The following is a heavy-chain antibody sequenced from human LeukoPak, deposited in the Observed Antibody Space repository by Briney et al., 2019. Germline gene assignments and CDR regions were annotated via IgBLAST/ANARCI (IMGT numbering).Heavy chain of an antibody. V-gene: IGHV4-39*07. D-gene: IGHD2/OR15-2a*01. CDR3: ARGGQPAFLYMDV. CDR1: GGSINSSYYY. Sequence: KSSETLSLTCTVSGGSINSSYYYWGWIRQPPGKGLEWIGEINHSGSTNYNPSLKSRVTISVDTSKNQFSLKLSSVTAADTAVYYCARGGQPAFLYMDVWGKGTTVTVSS. CDR2: INHSGST. J-gene: IGHJ6*03.